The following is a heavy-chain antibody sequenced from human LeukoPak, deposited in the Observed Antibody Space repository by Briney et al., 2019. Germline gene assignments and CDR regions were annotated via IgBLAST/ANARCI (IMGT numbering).Heavy chain of an antibody. CDR2: ISAYNGST. V-gene: IGHV1-18*01. Sequence: ASVKVSCKASGYTFTSYGISWVRQAPGQGLEWMGWISAYNGSTNYAQKLQGRVTMTTDTSTSTAYMELRSLRSDDTAVYYCARVGLGWGGVSGLGVYYYGMDVWGQGTTVTVSS. CDR1: GYTFTSYG. J-gene: IGHJ6*02. CDR3: ARVGLGWGGVSGLGVYYYGMDV. D-gene: IGHD2-8*02.